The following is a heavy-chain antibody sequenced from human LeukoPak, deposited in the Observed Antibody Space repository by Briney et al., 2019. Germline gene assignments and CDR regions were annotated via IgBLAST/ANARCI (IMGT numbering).Heavy chain of an antibody. D-gene: IGHD3-10*01. V-gene: IGHV3-48*03. CDR1: GFAFDTYQ. J-gene: IGHJ4*02. Sequence: GGSVRLSCAASGFAFDTYQMNWVRQAPGKGLEWVSYISSSGSTPYYADSVKGRFTISRDNAKNSLYLQMNSLRAEDTAVYHCATQDYYGSGSYTVWGQGTLVTVSS. CDR3: ATQDYYGSGSYTV. CDR2: ISSSGSTP.